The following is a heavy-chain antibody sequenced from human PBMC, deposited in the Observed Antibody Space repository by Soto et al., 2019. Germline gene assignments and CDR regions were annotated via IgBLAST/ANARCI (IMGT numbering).Heavy chain of an antibody. Sequence: PSETLSLTCTVSGGSVSSDSYYWSWIRQPPGKGLEWIGYICYSGSTNYNPSLKSRVTISVDTSKNQFSLKLSSVTAADTAVYYCAREGLTGYYDYWGQGTLVTVSS. D-gene: IGHD3-9*01. V-gene: IGHV4-61*01. CDR1: GGSVSSDSYY. CDR3: AREGLTGYYDY. CDR2: ICYSGST. J-gene: IGHJ4*02.